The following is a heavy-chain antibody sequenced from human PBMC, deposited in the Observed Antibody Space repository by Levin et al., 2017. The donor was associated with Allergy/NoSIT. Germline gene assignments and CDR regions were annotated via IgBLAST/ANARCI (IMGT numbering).Heavy chain of an antibody. V-gene: IGHV4-39*01. CDR3: ARGRGVTRYYYYYYGMDV. CDR2: IYYSGST. CDR1: GGSISSTNYY. D-gene: IGHD2-21*02. Sequence: SQTLSLTCTVSGGSISSTNYYWGWIRQPPGKGLEWIGSIYYSGSTYYNLSLKSRVTMSVDTSKNQFSLKLSSVTAADTAVYYCARGRGVTRYYYYYYGMDVWGQGTTVTVSS. J-gene: IGHJ6*02.